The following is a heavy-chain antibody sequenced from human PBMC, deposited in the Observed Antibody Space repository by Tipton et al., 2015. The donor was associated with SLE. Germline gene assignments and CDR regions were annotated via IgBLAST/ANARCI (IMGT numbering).Heavy chain of an antibody. CDR3: ARDWRRSAFDI. Sequence: TLSLTCTVSGGSISSSSYYWGWIRQPPGKGLEWIGSIYYSGSTNYNPSLKSRVTISVDTSKNQFSLKLSSVTAADTAVYYCARDWRRSAFDIWGQGTMVTVSS. J-gene: IGHJ3*02. V-gene: IGHV4-39*07. D-gene: IGHD3-3*01. CDR1: GGSISSSSYY. CDR2: IYYSGST.